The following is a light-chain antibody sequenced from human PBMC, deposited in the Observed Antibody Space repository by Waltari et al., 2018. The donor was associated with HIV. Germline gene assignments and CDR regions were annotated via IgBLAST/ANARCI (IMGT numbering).Light chain of an antibody. Sequence: QSALTQPPSASGSPGQSVPISCTGTSSDVGGYNYASRYQQHPGKAPKLMIYAVSKRPSGVPDRFSGSKSGNTASLTVSGLQAEDEAEYYCSSYAGSNNVIFGGGTKLTVL. CDR3: SSYAGSNNVI. CDR1: SSDVGGYNY. J-gene: IGLJ2*01. CDR2: AVS. V-gene: IGLV2-8*01.